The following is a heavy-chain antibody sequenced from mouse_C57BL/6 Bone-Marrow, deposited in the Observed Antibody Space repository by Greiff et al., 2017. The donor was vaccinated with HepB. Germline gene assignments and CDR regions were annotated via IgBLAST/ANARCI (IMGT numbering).Heavy chain of an antibody. CDR2: IDPENGYT. J-gene: IGHJ1*03. Sequence: VQLQQSGAELVRPGASVKLSCTASGFNIKDDYMHWVKQRPEQGLEWIGWIDPENGYTEYASKFQGKATITADTSSNTAYLQLSSLTSEDTAVYYCTTRDGYYWYWYFDVWGTGTTVTVSS. V-gene: IGHV14-4*01. CDR1: GFNIKDDY. CDR3: TTRDGYYWYWYFDV. D-gene: IGHD2-3*01.